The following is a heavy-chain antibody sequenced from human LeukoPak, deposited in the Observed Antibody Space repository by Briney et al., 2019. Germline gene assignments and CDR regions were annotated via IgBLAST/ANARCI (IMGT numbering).Heavy chain of an antibody. CDR2: IYYSGST. CDR1: GGSISSGGYY. D-gene: IGHD3-3*01. Sequence: SETLSLTCTVSGGSISSGGYYWSWIRQHPGKGLEWIGYIYYSGSTYYNPSLKSRVTISVDTSKNQFSLKLSSVTAADTAVYYCARGVVIRDYYMGVWGKGTTVTVSS. V-gene: IGHV4-31*03. J-gene: IGHJ6*03. CDR3: ARGVVIRDYYMGV.